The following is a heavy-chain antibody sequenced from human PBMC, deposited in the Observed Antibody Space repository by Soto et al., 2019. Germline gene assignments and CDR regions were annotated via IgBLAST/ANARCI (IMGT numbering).Heavy chain of an antibody. CDR3: AREVVVAATPVWFDP. J-gene: IGHJ5*02. V-gene: IGHV4-31*03. D-gene: IGHD2-15*01. Sequence: PSETLSLTCTVSGGSISSGGYYWSWIRQHPGKGLEWIGYIYYSGSTYYNPSLKSRVTISVDTSKNQFSLKLSSVTAADTAVYYCAREVVVAATPVWFDPWGQGTLVTVSS. CDR2: IYYSGST. CDR1: GGSISSGGYY.